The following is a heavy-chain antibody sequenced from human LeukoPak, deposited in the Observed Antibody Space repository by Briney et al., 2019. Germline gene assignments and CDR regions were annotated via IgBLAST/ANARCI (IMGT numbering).Heavy chain of an antibody. V-gene: IGHV4-34*08. CDR1: GFTFSSYA. J-gene: IGHJ4*02. Sequence: GSLRLSCAASGFTFSSYAMSWIRQPPGKGLEWIGEINHSGSTNYNPSLKSRVTISVDTSKNQFSLKLSSVTAADTAVYYCVGARIGSVPDYWGQGTLVTVSS. CDR2: INHSGST. D-gene: IGHD3-16*01. CDR3: VGARIGSVPDY.